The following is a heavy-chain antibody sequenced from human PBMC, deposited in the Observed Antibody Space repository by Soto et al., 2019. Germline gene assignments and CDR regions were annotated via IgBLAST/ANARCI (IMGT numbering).Heavy chain of an antibody. CDR3: ASFRGWTTYYFDY. CDR1: GGSISRGGYY. CDR2: LYYTGST. J-gene: IGHJ4*02. D-gene: IGHD3-10*01. Sequence: QVQLQESGPGLVKPSQTLSLTCSVSGGSISRGGYYWSWIRQHPGKGLEWIGYLYYTGSTSYNPSLKSRLTLSVDTSKNQFSLKLSSVTTADTAVYHCASFRGWTTYYFDYWGQGTLVTVSS. V-gene: IGHV4-31*03.